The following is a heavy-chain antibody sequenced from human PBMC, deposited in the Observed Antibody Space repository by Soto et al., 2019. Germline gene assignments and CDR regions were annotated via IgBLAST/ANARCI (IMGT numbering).Heavy chain of an antibody. J-gene: IGHJ3*02. V-gene: IGHV1-18*01. CDR1: GYTFTSYC. Sequence: ASVKVSCKASGYTFTSYCISWLRQAPGQGLEWMGWISAYNGNTNYAQKLQGRVTMTTDTSTSTAYMELRSLRSDDTAVYYCARTDYYDSSGYYTDAFDIWGQGTMVTVSS. D-gene: IGHD3-22*01. CDR3: ARTDYYDSSGYYTDAFDI. CDR2: ISAYNGNT.